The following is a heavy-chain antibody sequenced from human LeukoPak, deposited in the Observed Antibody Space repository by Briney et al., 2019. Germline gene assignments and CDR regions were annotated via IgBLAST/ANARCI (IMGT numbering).Heavy chain of an antibody. CDR1: GFTFSSYE. V-gene: IGHV3-48*03. CDR2: ISSSGSTI. CDR3: ARGAGYSVPYYFDY. Sequence: GGSLRLSCAASGFTFSSYEMNWVRQAPGKGLEWASYISSSGSTIYYADSVKGRFTISRDNAKNSLYLQMNSLRAEDTAVYYCARGAGYSVPYYFDYWGQGTLVTVSS. J-gene: IGHJ4*02. D-gene: IGHD3-22*01.